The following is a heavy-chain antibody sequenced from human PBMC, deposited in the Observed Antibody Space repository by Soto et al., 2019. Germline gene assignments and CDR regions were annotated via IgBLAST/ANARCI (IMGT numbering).Heavy chain of an antibody. CDR1: GGSISSGDYY. D-gene: IGHD3-10*01. J-gene: IGHJ6*02. Sequence: PSETLSLTCTVSGGSISSGDYYWSWIRQPPGKGLEWIGYIYYSGSTYYNPSLKSRVTISVDTSKNQFSLKLSSVTAADTAVYYCARDLDYYGSDHYYYYYGMDVWGQGTTVTVS. CDR2: IYYSGST. V-gene: IGHV4-30-4*01. CDR3: ARDLDYYGSDHYYYYYGMDV.